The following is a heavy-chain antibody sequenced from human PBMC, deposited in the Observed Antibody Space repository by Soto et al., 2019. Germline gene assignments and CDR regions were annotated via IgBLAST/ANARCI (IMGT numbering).Heavy chain of an antibody. CDR1: GFTFRGHG. J-gene: IGHJ6*02. V-gene: IGHV3-30*18. CDR3: ANSEYSRYKNIDV. D-gene: IGHD5-18*01. CDR2: ISYDGNIK. Sequence: GGSLRLSCAASGFTFRGHGMHWVRQVPGRGLEWVALISYDGNIKYYADSVRGRFTISRDNSKNTLYLEMNSLRAEDTAVYYCANSEYSRYKNIDVWGQGTTVTVSS.